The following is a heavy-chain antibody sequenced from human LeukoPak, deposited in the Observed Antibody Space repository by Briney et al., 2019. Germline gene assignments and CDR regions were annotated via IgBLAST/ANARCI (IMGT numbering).Heavy chain of an antibody. CDR1: GFTFSTYE. J-gene: IGHJ4*02. V-gene: IGHV3-23*01. CDR2: ITGSDDKT. CDR3: AKGPQLYSGYHPDY. D-gene: IGHD5-12*01. Sequence: GGSLRLSCAASGFTFSTYEMNWVRQAPGKGLQWVSTITGSDDKTYYADSVKGRFTISRDFSKNMVHLHMNSLRVEDTAIYYCAKGPQLYSGYHPDYWGQGTLVTVSS.